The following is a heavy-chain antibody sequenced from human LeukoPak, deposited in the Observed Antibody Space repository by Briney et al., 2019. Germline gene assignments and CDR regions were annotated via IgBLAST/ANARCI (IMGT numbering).Heavy chain of an antibody. D-gene: IGHD6-13*01. CDR1: GFTFSSYA. V-gene: IGHV3-23*01. J-gene: IGHJ4*02. CDR3: ARSPGIAAAGTN. Sequence: GGSLRLSCAASGFTFSSYAMSWVRQAPGKGLEWVSAISGSGGSTYYADSVKGRFTISSNNSKNTLYLQMNSLRPEDTAVYYCARSPGIAAAGTNWGQGTLVTVSS. CDR2: ISGSGGST.